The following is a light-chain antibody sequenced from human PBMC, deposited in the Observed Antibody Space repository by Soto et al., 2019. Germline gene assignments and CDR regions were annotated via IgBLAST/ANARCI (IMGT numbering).Light chain of an antibody. CDR3: QQRSNFLFT. V-gene: IGKV3-11*01. CDR1: QSVSSY. CDR2: DAS. Sequence: EIVLTQSPATLSLSPGERATLSCRASQSVSSYLAWYQQKPGQAPRLLIYDASNRATGIPVRFSGSGSGTDFTLTISSLEPEDFAVYYCQQRSNFLFTFGPGTKVDIK. J-gene: IGKJ3*01.